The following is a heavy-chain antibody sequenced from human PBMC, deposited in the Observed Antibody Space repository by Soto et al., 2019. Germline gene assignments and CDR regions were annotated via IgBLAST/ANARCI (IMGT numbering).Heavy chain of an antibody. V-gene: IGHV3-30-3*01. J-gene: IGHJ6*02. CDR3: ARDQDPYGMDV. CDR2: ISYDGSNK. CDR1: GFTFSSYS. Sequence: LRLSCAASGFTFSSYSMHWVRQAPGKGLEWVAVISYDGSNKYYADSVKGRFTISRDNSKNTLYLQMNSLRAEDTAVYYCARDQDPYGMDVWGQGTTVTV.